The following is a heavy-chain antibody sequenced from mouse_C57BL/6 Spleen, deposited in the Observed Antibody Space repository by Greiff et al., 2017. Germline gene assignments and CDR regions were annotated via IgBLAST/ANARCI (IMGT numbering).Heavy chain of an antibody. Sequence: EVQLQQSGPELVKPGASVKISCKASGYTFTDYYMNWVKQSHGKSLEWIGDINPNNGGTSYNQKFKGKATLTVDKSSSTAYMELRSLTSEDSAVYYCARDYDYDWDYWGQGTTLTVSS. CDR3: ARDYDYDWDY. CDR1: GYTFTDYY. V-gene: IGHV1-26*01. CDR2: INPNNGGT. D-gene: IGHD2-4*01. J-gene: IGHJ2*01.